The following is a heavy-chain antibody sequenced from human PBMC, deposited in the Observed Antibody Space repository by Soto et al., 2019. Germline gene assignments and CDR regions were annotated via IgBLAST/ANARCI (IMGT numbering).Heavy chain of an antibody. J-gene: IGHJ4*02. D-gene: IGHD2-8*02. CDR2: ISSSSSYI. CDR1: GFTFSSYS. CDR3: ARDLNYWSLLIDH. V-gene: IGHV3-21*01. Sequence: EVQLVESGGGLVKPGGSLRLSCAASGFTFSSYSMNWVRQAPGKGLEWVSSISSSSSYIYYADSVKGRFTISRDNAKNSLYLQMNSLGAEDTAVYYCARDLNYWSLLIDHWGQGTLVTVSS.